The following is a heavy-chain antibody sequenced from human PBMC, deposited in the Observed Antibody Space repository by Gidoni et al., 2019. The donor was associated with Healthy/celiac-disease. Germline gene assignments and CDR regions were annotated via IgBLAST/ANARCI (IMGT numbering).Heavy chain of an antibody. Sequence: EVQLLESGGGLVQPGGSLRLSCAASGFTFSSYAMSWVRQAPGKGLEGVSAISGSCGSTYYAASVKGRFTISRDNSKNTLYLQMNSLRAEDTAVYYCAKGGSIITMVRGVIGFYMDVWGKGTTVTVSS. J-gene: IGHJ6*03. D-gene: IGHD3-10*01. CDR3: AKGGSIITMVRGVIGFYMDV. V-gene: IGHV3-23*01. CDR2: ISGSCGST. CDR1: GFTFSSYA.